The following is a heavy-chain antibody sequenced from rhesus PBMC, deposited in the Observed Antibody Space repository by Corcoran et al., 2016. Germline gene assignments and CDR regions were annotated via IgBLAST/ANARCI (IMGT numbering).Heavy chain of an antibody. CDR3: ARGRGGLDY. D-gene: IGHD1-44*02. CDR2: IYGSGSST. V-gene: IGHV4-169*01. Sequence: QLQLQESGPGLVKPSETLSVTCAVPGGSISSSYWSWIRQAAGKGLEWIGYIYGSGSSTNYNPSLKSRVTLSVDTAKNQLSLKLSAVTAADTAVYYCARGRGGLDYWGQGVLVTVSS. CDR1: GGSISSSY. J-gene: IGHJ4*01.